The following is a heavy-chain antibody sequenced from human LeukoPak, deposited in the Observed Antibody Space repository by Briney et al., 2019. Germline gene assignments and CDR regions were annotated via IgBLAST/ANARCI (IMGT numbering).Heavy chain of an antibody. D-gene: IGHD6-13*01. Sequence: SETLSLTCTVSGGSISSSSYYWGWIRQPPGKGLEWIGSIYYSGSTYYNPSLKSRVTISVDTSKNQFSLKLSSVTAADTAVYYCANVRTYSSSWYEQSFDYWGQGTLVTVSS. V-gene: IGHV4-39*07. CDR1: GGSISSSSYY. CDR3: ANVRTYSSSWYEQSFDY. J-gene: IGHJ4*02. CDR2: IYYSGST.